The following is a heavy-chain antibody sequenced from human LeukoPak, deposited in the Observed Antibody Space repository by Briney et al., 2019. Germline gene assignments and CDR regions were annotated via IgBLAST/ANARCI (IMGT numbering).Heavy chain of an antibody. CDR1: GFTFSSYP. CDR3: AKDCGGTKGELGRDYFDY. Sequence: PGGSLRLSCAASGFTFSSYPMHWVRQAPGKGLEYVSAISSGGGSTYYANSVQGRFTISRDNSKNTLYLQMGSLTAEDMAVYYCAKDCGGTKGELGRDYFDYWGQGTLVTVSS. D-gene: IGHD1-26*01. V-gene: IGHV3-64*01. J-gene: IGHJ4*02. CDR2: ISSGGGST.